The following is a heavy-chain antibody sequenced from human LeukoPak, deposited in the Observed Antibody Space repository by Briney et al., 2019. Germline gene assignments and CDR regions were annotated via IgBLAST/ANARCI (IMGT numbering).Heavy chain of an antibody. V-gene: IGHV4-61*02. CDR2: IYSNGNT. CDR1: GGSISSGDYY. J-gene: IGHJ6*03. D-gene: IGHD5-12*01. Sequence: SETLSLTCTVSGGSISSGDYYWSWIRQPAGKGLEWVGRIYSNGNTTYNLSLKSRLTISLDTSRNQLSLKLNSVTAADTAVYYCARIVRGYSGYNYREFYMDVWGKGTTVTVSS. CDR3: ARIVRGYSGYNYREFYMDV.